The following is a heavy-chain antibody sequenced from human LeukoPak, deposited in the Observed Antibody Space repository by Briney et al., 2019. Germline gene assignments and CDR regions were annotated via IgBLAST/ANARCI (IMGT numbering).Heavy chain of an antibody. D-gene: IGHD3-10*01. Sequence: ASVTVSCTASGYTFTSYGISWVRQAPGQGLEWMGWISAYNGNTNYAQKLQGRVTMTTDTSTSTAYMELRSLRSDDTAVYYCAIQPDYYGPSHYWGQGTLVTVSS. CDR2: ISAYNGNT. CDR3: AIQPDYYGPSHY. J-gene: IGHJ4*02. V-gene: IGHV1-18*01. CDR1: GYTFTSYG.